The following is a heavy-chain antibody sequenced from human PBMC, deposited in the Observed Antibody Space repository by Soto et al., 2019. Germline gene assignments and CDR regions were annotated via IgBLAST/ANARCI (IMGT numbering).Heavy chain of an antibody. CDR3: ARDRGYCTNGVCLDYGDYDEFDY. J-gene: IGHJ4*02. Sequence: GGSLRLSCAASGFTFSSYWMHWVRQAPGKGLVWVSRINSDGSSTSYADSVKGRFTISRDNAKNTLYLQMNSLRAEDTAVYYCARDRGYCTNGVCLDYGDYDEFDYWGQGTLVTVSS. D-gene: IGHD2-8*01. CDR2: INSDGSST. V-gene: IGHV3-74*01. CDR1: GFTFSSYW.